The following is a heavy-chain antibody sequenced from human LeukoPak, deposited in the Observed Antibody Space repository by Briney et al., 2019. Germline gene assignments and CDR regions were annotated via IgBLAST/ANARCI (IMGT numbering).Heavy chain of an antibody. J-gene: IGHJ5*01. D-gene: IGHD2/OR15-2a*01. Sequence: GGSLRLSCVASGFAFSSYVMGWVRQAPGKGLEWVSSIGGTDGSTYFGDSVRGRFTISRDNSKNTLYLEGSSLRDEDTAIYYCVKKTSYCNDCLPYFFDSWGQGTLVTVSS. CDR1: GFAFSSYV. CDR3: VKKTSYCNDCLPYFFDS. CDR2: IGGTDGST. V-gene: IGHV3-23*01.